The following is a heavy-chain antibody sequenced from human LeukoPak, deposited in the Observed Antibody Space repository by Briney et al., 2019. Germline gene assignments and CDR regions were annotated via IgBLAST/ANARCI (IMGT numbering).Heavy chain of an antibody. J-gene: IGHJ4*02. Sequence: GGSLRLSCTASGFTFGDYAMSWVRQAPGKGLEWVGFIRSKAYGGTTEYAASVKGRFTISRDDSKDIAYLEMNSLKIEDTAAYYCTRDLTMRYNSGWLIDYWGQGTLVTVSS. V-gene: IGHV3-49*04. CDR3: TRDLTMRYNSGWLIDY. CDR1: GFTFGDYA. CDR2: IRSKAYGGTT. D-gene: IGHD6-19*01.